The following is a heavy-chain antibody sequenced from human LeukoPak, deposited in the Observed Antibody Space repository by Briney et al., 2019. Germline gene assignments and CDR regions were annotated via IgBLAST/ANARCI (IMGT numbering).Heavy chain of an antibody. J-gene: IGHJ5*02. CDR3: ARQGDSTKGYYLDWFDP. CDR1: GGSISSYY. D-gene: IGHD3-3*01. V-gene: IGHV4-39*01. CDR2: LYHSGST. Sequence: SETLSLTCTVSGGSISSYYWGWMRQPPGKGPEWIGTLYHSGSTHYNPSLESRITISVDTSKNLFSLKLYSVTAADTAVYYCARQGDSTKGYYLDWFDPWGQGTLVIVSS.